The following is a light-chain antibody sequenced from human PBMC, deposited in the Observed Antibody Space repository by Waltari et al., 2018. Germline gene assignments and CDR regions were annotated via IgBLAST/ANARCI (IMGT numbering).Light chain of an antibody. J-gene: IGLJ2*01. CDR1: SRNVGVQTL. CDR3: CSYAGSSTLV. Sequence: QPPRPHPAPVPGSPGRRIPSPSPGPSRNVGVQTLAPWYQQPPGKAPKLMIYEGSKRPSGVSNRFSGSKSGNTASLTISGLQAEDEADYYCCSYAGSSTLVFGGGTKLTVL. CDR2: EGS. V-gene: IGLV2-23*01.